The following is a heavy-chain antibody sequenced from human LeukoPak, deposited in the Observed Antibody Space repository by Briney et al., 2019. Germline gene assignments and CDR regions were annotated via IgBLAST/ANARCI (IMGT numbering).Heavy chain of an antibody. CDR1: GYTLTAYY. D-gene: IGHD3-10*01. Sequence: ASVKVSCKASGYTLTAYYIYWVRQAPGQGLEWMGWISAYNGNTNYAQKLQGRVTMTTDTSTSTAYMELRSLRSDDTAVYYCARDLGISVRSITFDYWGQGTLVTVSS. CDR3: ARDLGISVRSITFDY. CDR2: ISAYNGNT. J-gene: IGHJ4*02. V-gene: IGHV1-18*04.